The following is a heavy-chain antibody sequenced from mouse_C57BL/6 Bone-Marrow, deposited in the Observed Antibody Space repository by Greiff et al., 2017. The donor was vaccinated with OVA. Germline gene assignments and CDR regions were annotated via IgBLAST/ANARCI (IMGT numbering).Heavy chain of an antibody. J-gene: IGHJ4*01. Sequence: EVLLVESGGGLVQPGGSLKLSCAASGFTFSDYGMAWVRQAPRKGPEWVAFISNFAYSIYYADTVTGRFTISRENAKNTLYLEMSSLRSEDTAMYYCARRGYGSSPLCAMDYWGQGTSVTVSS. D-gene: IGHD1-1*01. V-gene: IGHV5-15*04. CDR1: GFTFSDYG. CDR2: ISNFAYSI. CDR3: ARRGYGSSPLCAMDY.